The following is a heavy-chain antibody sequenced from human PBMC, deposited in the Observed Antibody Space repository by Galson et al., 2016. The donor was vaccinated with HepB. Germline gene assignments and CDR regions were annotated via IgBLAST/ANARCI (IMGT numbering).Heavy chain of an antibody. Sequence: SLRLSCAASGFTSSTYWVNWVRQAPGKGLEWVASIKQDGSQKFSVDSVKGRFTISRDDAKNSLYLQMNSLRADDTAVYYCAGGTYYNWFDAWGQGTLVTVSS. D-gene: IGHD3-10*01. CDR2: IKQDGSQK. J-gene: IGHJ5*02. CDR1: GFTSSTYW. V-gene: IGHV3-7*03. CDR3: AGGTYYNWFDA.